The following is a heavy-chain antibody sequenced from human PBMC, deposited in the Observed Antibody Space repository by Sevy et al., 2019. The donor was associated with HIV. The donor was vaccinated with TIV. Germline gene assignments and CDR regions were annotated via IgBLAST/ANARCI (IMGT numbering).Heavy chain of an antibody. V-gene: IGHV4-59*08. Sequence: SETLSLTCTVSGGSISSYYWSWIRQPPGKGLEWIGYIYYSGSTNYNPSLKSRVTISVDTSKNQFSLKLSSVTAADTAVYYCARRFRRGRSHIVGNWFDPWGQGTLVTVSS. CDR3: ARRFRRGRSHIVGNWFDP. J-gene: IGHJ5*02. CDR2: IYYSGST. CDR1: GGSISSYY. D-gene: IGHD2-15*01.